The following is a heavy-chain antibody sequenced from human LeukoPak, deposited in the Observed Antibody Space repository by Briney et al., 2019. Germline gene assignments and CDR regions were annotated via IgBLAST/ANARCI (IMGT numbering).Heavy chain of an antibody. D-gene: IGHD3-3*01. CDR1: GGSISSSSYY. CDR2: IYYSGST. CDR3: ARHYVFVSGGSSFDY. J-gene: IGHJ4*02. V-gene: IGHV4-61*05. Sequence: SETLSLTCTVSGGSISSSSYYWGWIRQPPGKGLEWIGYIYYSGSTNYNPSLKSRVTISVDTSKNQFSLKLKSVTASDTAVYYCARHYVFVSGGSSFDYWGLGILVTVSS.